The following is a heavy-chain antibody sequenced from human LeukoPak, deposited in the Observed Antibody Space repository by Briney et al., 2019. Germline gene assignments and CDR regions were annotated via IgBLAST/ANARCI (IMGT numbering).Heavy chain of an antibody. J-gene: IGHJ5*02. CDR2: IYYSGST. CDR1: GGSISSYY. Sequence: SETLSLTCTVSGGSISSYYWSWIRQPPGKGLEWIGYIYYSGSTNYNPSLKSRVTISVDTSKNQFSLKLSSVTAADTAVYYCARGVSIAAAVNWFDPWGQGTLVTVSS. V-gene: IGHV4-59*01. CDR3: ARGVSIAAAVNWFDP. D-gene: IGHD6-13*01.